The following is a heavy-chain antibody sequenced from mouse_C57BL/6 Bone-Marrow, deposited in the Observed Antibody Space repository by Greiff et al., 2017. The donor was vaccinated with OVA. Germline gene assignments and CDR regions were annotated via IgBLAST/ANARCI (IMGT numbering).Heavy chain of an antibody. CDR3: AIESYDGSSWFAY. Sequence: VQLQQSGTELVKPGASVKLSCKASGYTFTSYWMHWVKQRPGQGLEWIGNINPSNGGTNYNEKFKSKATLTVDKSSRTAYMQLSSLTSEDSAVYYCAIESYDGSSWFAYWGQGTLVTVSA. J-gene: IGHJ3*01. V-gene: IGHV1-53*01. CDR1: GYTFTSYW. D-gene: IGHD2-3*01. CDR2: INPSNGGT.